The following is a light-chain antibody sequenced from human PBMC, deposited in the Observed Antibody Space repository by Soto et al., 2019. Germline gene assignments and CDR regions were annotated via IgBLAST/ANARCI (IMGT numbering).Light chain of an antibody. J-gene: IGLJ1*01. CDR3: SSFTGSSNV. CDR2: EVS. CDR1: SSDVGGYNF. V-gene: IGLV2-8*01. Sequence: QSALTQPPSASGAPGQSVTISCTGTSSDVGGYNFVSWYQQHPGKAPKLMIYEVSKRPSGVPDRFSGSKSGNTASLTVSGLQAEDEADYYCSSFTGSSNVFGAGTK.